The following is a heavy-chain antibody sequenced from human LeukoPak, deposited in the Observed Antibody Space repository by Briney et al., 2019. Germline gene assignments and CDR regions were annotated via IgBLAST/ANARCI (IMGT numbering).Heavy chain of an antibody. CDR1: GLTFSSYA. Sequence: PGGSLRLSCAASGLTFSSYAMSWVRQAPGKGLEWVSAISGSGGSTYYADSVKGRFTISRDNSKNTLYLQMNSLGAEDTAVYSCTTDQGYGYFFDYWGQGTLVTVSS. CDR2: ISGSGGST. J-gene: IGHJ4*02. CDR3: TTDQGYGYFFDY. D-gene: IGHD5-18*01. V-gene: IGHV3-23*01.